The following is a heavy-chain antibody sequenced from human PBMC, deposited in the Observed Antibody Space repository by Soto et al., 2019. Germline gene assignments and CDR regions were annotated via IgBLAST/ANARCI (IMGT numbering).Heavy chain of an antibody. CDR1: EYSFGDYY. D-gene: IGHD2-2*01. J-gene: IGHJ4*02. CDR3: VRDAPSHQAIFDL. CDR2: INLNDGGT. V-gene: IGHV1-2*02. Sequence: QVQLVQSGTEVKKPGASVKVSCKTSEYSFGDYYLHWVRQAPEQGLEWMGWINLNDGGTNSPRKFQGRLTMTRDKSITTVYMELSRLRSDDTAVDVWVRDAPSHQAIFDLWGPGTLVTVSS.